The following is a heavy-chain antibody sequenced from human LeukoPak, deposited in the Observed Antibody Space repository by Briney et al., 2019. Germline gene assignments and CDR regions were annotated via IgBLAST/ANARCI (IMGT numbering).Heavy chain of an antibody. D-gene: IGHD6-25*01. Sequence: GSLRLSCAASGFIFSSYSMTWVRQAPGKGLEWPSYIVASSSTIYYADSVKGRFTISRDNAKNSLYLQMNSLRAEDTAVYYCARDRGQSDYWGQGTLVTVSS. CDR3: ARDRGQSDY. CDR2: IVASSSTI. V-gene: IGHV3-48*04. CDR1: GFIFSSYS. J-gene: IGHJ4*02.